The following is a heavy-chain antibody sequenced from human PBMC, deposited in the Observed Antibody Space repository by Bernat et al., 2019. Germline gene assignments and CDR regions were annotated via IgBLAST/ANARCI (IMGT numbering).Heavy chain of an antibody. CDR3: ARSPLIVGANWYFDL. J-gene: IGHJ2*01. CDR1: GFTFSSYS. CDR2: ISSSSSTI. D-gene: IGHD1-26*01. Sequence: EVQLVESGGGLVQPGGSLRLSCAASGFTFSSYSMNWVRQAPGKGLEWVSYISSSSSTIYYADSVKGRFTISRDNAKNSLYLQMNSLRDEDTAVYYCARSPLIVGANWYFDLWGRGTLVTVSS. V-gene: IGHV3-48*02.